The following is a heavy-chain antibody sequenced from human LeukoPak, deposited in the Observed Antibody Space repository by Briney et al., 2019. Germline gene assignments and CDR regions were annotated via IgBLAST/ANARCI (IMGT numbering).Heavy chain of an antibody. CDR1: GGSIRGYY. CDR3: ARVYYSSSYDYWYFDL. Sequence: PSETLSFTCTVSGGSIRGYYWSWIRQTPGNGLEWFGYIYYSGSTNYNPSLKSRLTISVDTSKNQFSLKLSSVTAADTAVYYCARVYYSSSYDYWYFDLWGRGPLVTVSS. D-gene: IGHD6-13*01. V-gene: IGHV4-59*01. CDR2: IYYSGST. J-gene: IGHJ2*01.